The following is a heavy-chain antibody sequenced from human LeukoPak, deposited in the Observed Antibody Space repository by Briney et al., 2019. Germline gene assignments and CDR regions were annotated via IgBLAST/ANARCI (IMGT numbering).Heavy chain of an antibody. V-gene: IGHV3-30-3*01. Sequence: GGSLRLSCAASGFTFSSYAMHWVRQAPGMGLEWVAVISYGGSNKYYADSVKGRFTISRDNSKNTLYLQMNSLRAEDAAVYYCAKDQEWYYYDSSGYYPTGFDYRGQGTLVTVSS. CDR3: AKDQEWYYYDSSGYYPTGFDY. CDR2: ISYGGSNK. D-gene: IGHD3-22*01. CDR1: GFTFSSYA. J-gene: IGHJ4*02.